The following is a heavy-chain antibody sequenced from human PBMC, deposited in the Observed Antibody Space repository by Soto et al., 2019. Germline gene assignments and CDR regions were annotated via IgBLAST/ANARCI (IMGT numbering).Heavy chain of an antibody. V-gene: IGHV3-30*03. CDR3: ATGEESYYYYVMDV. CDR1: GVTFNNYG. Sequence: PXGSLKLSCAASGVTFNNYGMHWVRKAPGKGLEGVAVVLYDGSNKYYADSVTGRFTISRDNSKNTVYLQMDSLRAEDTAVYYCATGEESYYYYVMDVRGQGQTVTVSS. J-gene: IGHJ6*02. CDR2: VLYDGSNK.